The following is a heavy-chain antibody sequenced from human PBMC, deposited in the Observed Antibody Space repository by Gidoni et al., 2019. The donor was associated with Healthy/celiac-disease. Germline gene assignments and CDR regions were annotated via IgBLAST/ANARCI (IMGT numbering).Heavy chain of an antibody. Sequence: LVESGGGVVQPGRTLRLAGAAPGFTFSSYGMPWVRQPPGKGLEWVAVISYDGSNKSYADSVKGRFTISRDNSKNTLYLQMNSLRAEDTAVYYCAKDLPQSKYYGMDVWGQGTTVTVSS. CDR3: AKDLPQSKYYGMDV. CDR2: ISYDGSNK. CDR1: GFTFSSYG. J-gene: IGHJ6*02. V-gene: IGHV3-30*18.